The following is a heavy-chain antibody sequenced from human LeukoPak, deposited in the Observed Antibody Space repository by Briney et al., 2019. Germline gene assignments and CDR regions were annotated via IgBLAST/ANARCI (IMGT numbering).Heavy chain of an antibody. Sequence: ASVKVSFKASGYTFTSYDINWVRQATGQGLEWMGWMNPNSGNTGYAQKFQGRVTMTRNTSISTAYMELSSLRSEDTAVYYCARGRTWIQLWLREYNWFDPWGQGTLVTVSS. CDR1: GYTFTSYD. V-gene: IGHV1-8*01. CDR2: MNPNSGNT. CDR3: ARGRTWIQLWLREYNWFDP. D-gene: IGHD5-18*01. J-gene: IGHJ5*02.